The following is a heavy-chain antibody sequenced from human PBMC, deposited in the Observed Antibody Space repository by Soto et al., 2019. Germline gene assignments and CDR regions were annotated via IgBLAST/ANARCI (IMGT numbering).Heavy chain of an antibody. D-gene: IGHD2-15*01. CDR1: GFTFSSYA. Sequence: EVQLLESGGGLVQPGGSLILACAASGFTFSSYAMSWVRQAPGKGLEWVSAISGSGGSTYYADSVKGRFTMSRGNSKTTLYLQMNGFRDEDTVIYYCAKSRDYCSGGSCYSVHFDYWGQGTLVTVSS. V-gene: IGHV3-23*01. J-gene: IGHJ4*02. CDR3: AKSRDYCSGGSCYSVHFDY. CDR2: ISGSGGST.